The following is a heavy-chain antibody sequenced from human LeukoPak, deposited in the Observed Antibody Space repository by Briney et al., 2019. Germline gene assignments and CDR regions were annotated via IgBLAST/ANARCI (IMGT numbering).Heavy chain of an antibody. V-gene: IGHV4-59*01. CDR3: ARARRHPLDY. D-gene: IGHD1-14*01. CDR1: GGSISSYY. Sequence: LSLTCTVSGGSISSYYWSWIRQPPGKGLEWIGYIYYSGRTNYNPSLKSRVTISVDKSKKQFSLKLSSVTAADTAVYYCARARRHPLDYWGQGTLVTVSS. J-gene: IGHJ4*02. CDR2: IYYSGRT.